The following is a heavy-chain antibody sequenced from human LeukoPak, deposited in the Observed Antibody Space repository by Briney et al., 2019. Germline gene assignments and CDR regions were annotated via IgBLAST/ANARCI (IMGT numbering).Heavy chain of an antibody. CDR1: GYTFTSYY. V-gene: IGHV1-46*01. Sequence: GASVKVSCKASGYTFTSYYMHWVRQAPGQGLEWMGIINPSGGSTSYAQKFQGRVTMTRDTSTSTVYMELRSLRSDDTAVYYCAREETGDILTGSYYYMDVWGKGTTVTVSS. CDR3: AREETGDILTGSYYYMDV. J-gene: IGHJ6*03. D-gene: IGHD3-9*01. CDR2: INPSGGST.